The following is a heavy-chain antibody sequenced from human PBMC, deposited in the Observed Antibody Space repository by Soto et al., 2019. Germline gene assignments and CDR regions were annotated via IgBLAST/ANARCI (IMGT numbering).Heavy chain of an antibody. CDR3: AKSREQWRNYGMDV. D-gene: IGHD6-19*01. CDR2: ISGSGGST. J-gene: IGHJ6*02. CDR1: GFTFSSYA. Sequence: EVQLLESGGGLVQPGGSLRLSCAASGFTFSSYAMSWVRQAPGKGLEWVSAISGSGGSTYYADSVKGRFTISRDNSKNTLYLQMKSLRAEDTAVYYCAKSREQWRNYGMDVWGQGTTVTVSS. V-gene: IGHV3-23*01.